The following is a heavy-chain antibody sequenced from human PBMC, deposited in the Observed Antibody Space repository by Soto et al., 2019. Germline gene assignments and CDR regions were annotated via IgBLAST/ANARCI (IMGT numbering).Heavy chain of an antibody. CDR2: IRSKAYGGTT. CDR1: GFTFGDYA. D-gene: IGHD2-2*01. Sequence: GSLRLSCTASGFTFGDYAMSWFRQAPGKGLEWVGFIRSKAYGGTTEYAASVKGRFTISRDDSKSIAYLQMNSLKTEDTAVYYCTRLGIVVVPAAIEFDYWGQGTLVTVSS. CDR3: TRLGIVVVPAAIEFDY. J-gene: IGHJ4*02. V-gene: IGHV3-49*03.